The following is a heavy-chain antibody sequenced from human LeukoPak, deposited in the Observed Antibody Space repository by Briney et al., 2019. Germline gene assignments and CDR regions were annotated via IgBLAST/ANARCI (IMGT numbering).Heavy chain of an antibody. CDR1: GFTFSRSW. D-gene: IGHD2-15*01. Sequence: GGSLRLSCAASGFTFSRSWMHWVRQAPGKGLVWVSRINDDGSTTSYADSVKGRFTISRDNAKNTLYLQMNSLRAEDTAVYYCASRGGTRLYYYYMDVWGKGTTVTVSS. CDR3: ASRGGTRLYYYYMDV. J-gene: IGHJ6*03. CDR2: INDDGSTT. V-gene: IGHV3-74*01.